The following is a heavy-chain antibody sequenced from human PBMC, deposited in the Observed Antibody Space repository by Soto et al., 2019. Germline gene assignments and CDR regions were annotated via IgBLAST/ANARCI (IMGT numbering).Heavy chain of an antibody. J-gene: IGHJ4*02. V-gene: IGHV4-4*07. D-gene: IGHD2-2*02. CDR2: IYNGGIP. CDR3: ARHTPAINYFDY. Sequence: SETLSLTCTVSGGSVSSQYWSWIRQPAGKGLEWIGRIYNGGIPLIHPSLESRVALSLDTSKNQFSLTLSSVTAADTAIYYCARHTPAINYFDYWGQGTLVTVSS. CDR1: GGSVSSQY.